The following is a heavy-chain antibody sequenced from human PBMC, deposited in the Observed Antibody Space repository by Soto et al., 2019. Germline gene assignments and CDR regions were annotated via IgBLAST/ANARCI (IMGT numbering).Heavy chain of an antibody. D-gene: IGHD3-16*02. V-gene: IGHV6-1*01. J-gene: IGHJ4*03. Sequence: SQTLSRTSAMTGESVSSDGAGCILVRQSPSKGLEWLGTTYYRSKCYYAYAVSVRRRITITPDTSKNQYSLQPNSVTPEDTAVYFCARVEQYRARIFDFSGPGTMVTVSS. CDR3: ARVEQYRARIFDF. CDR2: TYYRSKCYY. CDR1: GESVSSDGAG.